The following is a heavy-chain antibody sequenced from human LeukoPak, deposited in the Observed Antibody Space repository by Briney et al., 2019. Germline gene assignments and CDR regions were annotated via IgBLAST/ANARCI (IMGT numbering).Heavy chain of an antibody. J-gene: IGHJ5*02. Sequence: GASVKVSCKASGGTFSSYAISWVRQAPGQGLEWMGGIIPIFGTANYAQKFQGRVTITADESTSTAYMELSSLRSEDTAVYYCARDGAYGSGNNWFDPWGQGTLVTVSS. V-gene: IGHV1-69*13. D-gene: IGHD3-10*01. CDR3: ARDGAYGSGNNWFDP. CDR1: GGTFSSYA. CDR2: IIPIFGTA.